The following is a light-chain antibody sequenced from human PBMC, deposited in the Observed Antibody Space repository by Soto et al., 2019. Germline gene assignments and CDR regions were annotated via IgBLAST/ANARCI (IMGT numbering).Light chain of an antibody. Sequence: VVTQSPRSLPVTPGEPASMSCRASQSLHSNGINYLHWYQQRPGQAPRLLIYAASTRATDIPARFTGRGSGTEFTLTISSLQSEDFAIYFCQQYNNWPLYTFGQGTKLEI. V-gene: IGKV3-15*01. CDR3: QQYNNWPLYT. CDR1: QSLHSN. J-gene: IGKJ2*01. CDR2: AAS.